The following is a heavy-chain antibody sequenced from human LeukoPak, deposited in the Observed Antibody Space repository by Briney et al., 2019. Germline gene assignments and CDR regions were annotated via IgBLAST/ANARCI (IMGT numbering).Heavy chain of an antibody. CDR2: IYSGGST. CDR3: ARALKYSTGWYYFDY. CDR1: GFTVSSNY. D-gene: IGHD6-19*01. J-gene: IGHJ4*02. V-gene: IGHV3-53*01. Sequence: GGSLRLSCAASGFTVSSNYMSWVRQAPGKRLEWVSVIYSGGSTYYGDSVKGRFTISRDNSKNTLYLQMNSLRAEDTAVYYCARALKYSTGWYYFDYWGQGTLVTVSS.